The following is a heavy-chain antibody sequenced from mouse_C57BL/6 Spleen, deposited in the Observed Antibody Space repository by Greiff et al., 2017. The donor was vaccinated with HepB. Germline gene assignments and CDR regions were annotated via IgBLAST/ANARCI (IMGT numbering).Heavy chain of an antibody. CDR3: AKDGNYWYFDV. D-gene: IGHD2-1*01. CDR2: ISPRDGST. Sequence: VQLQQSGPELVKPGASVKLSCKASGYTFTSYDINWVKQRPGQGLEWIGWISPRDGSTQYNEKFKGKATLTVDTSSSTAYMELHSLTSADSAVYFGAKDGNYWYFDVWGTGTTVTVAS. CDR1: GYTFTSYD. J-gene: IGHJ1*03. V-gene: IGHV1-85*01.